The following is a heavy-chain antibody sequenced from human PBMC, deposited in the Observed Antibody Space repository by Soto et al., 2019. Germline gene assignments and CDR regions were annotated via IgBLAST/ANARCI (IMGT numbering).Heavy chain of an antibody. CDR3: ARRYGPGFDY. Sequence: QVQLQESGPGLVKPSETLSLTCTVSGGSISSYYWSWIRQPPGKGLEWIGYIYYSGSTHYNPSLNSRVTITVDTSKNQFSLKLSSVTAAATAVYYCARRYGPGFDYWGQGTLVTVSS. V-gene: IGHV4-59*08. CDR2: IYYSGST. CDR1: GGSISSYY. J-gene: IGHJ4*02. D-gene: IGHD4-17*01.